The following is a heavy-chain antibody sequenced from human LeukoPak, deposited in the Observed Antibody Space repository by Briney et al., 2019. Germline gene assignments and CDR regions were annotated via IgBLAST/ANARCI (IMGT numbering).Heavy chain of an antibody. Sequence: ASETLSLTCAVYGGSFCGYYWSWIRQPPGGGLEWFVRIYTRGSTKYTPSLKSRVTMSVDTSKNQFSLKLSSVTAADTAVYYCARGKVWFGELLSHNYNWFDPWGQGTLVTVSS. CDR2: IYTRGST. J-gene: IGHJ5*02. D-gene: IGHD3-10*01. CDR1: GGSFCGYY. V-gene: IGHV4-59*10. CDR3: ARGKVWFGELLSHNYNWFDP.